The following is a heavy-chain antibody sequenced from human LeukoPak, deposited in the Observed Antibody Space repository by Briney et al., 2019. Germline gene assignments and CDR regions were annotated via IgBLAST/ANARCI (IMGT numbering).Heavy chain of an antibody. Sequence: ASVKVSCKASGYTFTSYGISWVRQAPGQGLEWMGWISAYNGNTNHAQKFQGRVTMTTDTSISTAYMELSRLRSDDTAVYYCAREAEGYDFDYWGQGTLVTVSS. CDR3: AREAEGYDFDY. D-gene: IGHD5-12*01. CDR2: ISAYNGNT. CDR1: GYTFTSYG. V-gene: IGHV1-18*01. J-gene: IGHJ4*02.